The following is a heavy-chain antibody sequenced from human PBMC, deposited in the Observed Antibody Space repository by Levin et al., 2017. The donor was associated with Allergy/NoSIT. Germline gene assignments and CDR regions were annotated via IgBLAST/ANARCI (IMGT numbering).Heavy chain of an antibody. CDR2: ISSSSSNI. CDR1: GFTFSSYS. D-gene: IGHD1-1*01. J-gene: IGHJ5*02. Sequence: KPGGSLRLSCAASGFTFSSYSMNWVRQAPGMGLEWVSTISSSSSNIYYSDSVKGRFTISRDNAKNSLCLQMNSLRVEDTAVYYCARDRASGERSWDNWFDPWGQGTLVTVSS. CDR3: ARDRASGERSWDNWFDP. V-gene: IGHV3-21*01.